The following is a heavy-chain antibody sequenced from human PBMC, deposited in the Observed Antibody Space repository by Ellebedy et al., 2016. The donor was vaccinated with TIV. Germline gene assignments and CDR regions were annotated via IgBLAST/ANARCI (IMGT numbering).Heavy chain of an antibody. V-gene: IGHV3-7*01. CDR1: GFTFSSYW. J-gene: IGHJ4*02. Sequence: GESLKISXAASGFTFSSYWMSWVRQAPGKGLEWVANIKQDGSEKYYVDSVKGRFTISRDNAKNSLYLQMNSLRAEDTAVYYCARDRSYSPTYWGQGTLVTVSS. D-gene: IGHD1-26*01. CDR3: ARDRSYSPTY. CDR2: IKQDGSEK.